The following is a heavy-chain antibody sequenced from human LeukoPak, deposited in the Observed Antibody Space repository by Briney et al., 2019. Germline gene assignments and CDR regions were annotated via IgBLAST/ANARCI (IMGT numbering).Heavy chain of an antibody. D-gene: IGHD6-13*01. CDR1: GFTFSSHW. V-gene: IGHV3-7*03. J-gene: IGHJ4*02. CDR2: INQDGSEK. CDR3: VRDHPAAGLIFDY. Sequence: GGSLRLHCAASGFTFSSHWMSLVRQTPGKGLEWPANINQDGSEKYYVDSVKGRLTISRDNAKNSLYLQVNSLRAEDTAVYYCVRDHPAAGLIFDYWGQGTLVTVSS.